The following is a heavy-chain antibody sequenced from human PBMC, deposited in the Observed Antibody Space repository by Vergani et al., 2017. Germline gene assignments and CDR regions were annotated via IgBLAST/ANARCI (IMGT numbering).Heavy chain of an antibody. Sequence: EVQLVESGGTLVQPGGSLRLSCVASGFTFSSYWMHWVRQAPGKGLVWVSRINSDGSSTSYADSVKGRFTISRDNAKNTLYLQMNSLRAEDTAVYYCARERAIVATDGMDVWGQGTTVTVSS. CDR3: ARERAIVATDGMDV. V-gene: IGHV3-74*01. CDR1: GFTFSSYW. J-gene: IGHJ6*02. D-gene: IGHD5-12*01. CDR2: INSDGSST.